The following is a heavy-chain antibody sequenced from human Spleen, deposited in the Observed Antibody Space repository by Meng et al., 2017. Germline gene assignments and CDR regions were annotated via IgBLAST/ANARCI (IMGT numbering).Heavy chain of an antibody. CDR2: TYYRSKWYN. D-gene: IGHD6-6*01. V-gene: IGHV6-1*01. CDR1: GDSVASINAA. CDR3: ARDLSAARRDFDY. Sequence: QVQLQQSGPGLVKPSPTLSLTWAIAGDSVASINAAWNWIRQSPSRGLEWLGRTYYRSKWYNDYAVSVKSRITINPDTSKNQFSLQLNSVTPEDTAVYYCARDLSAARRDFDYWGQGTLVTVSS. J-gene: IGHJ4*02.